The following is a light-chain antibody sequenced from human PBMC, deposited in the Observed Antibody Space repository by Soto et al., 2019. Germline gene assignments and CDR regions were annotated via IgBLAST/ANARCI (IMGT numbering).Light chain of an antibody. CDR1: QSIGSN. Sequence: EIVFTQSRANRSGSPGKAPNRSVRVSQSIGSNLAWYQQKPGQAPRLLIHGAFTRATGIPDRFSGSGSGTDFTLTISRLEPEDFAVYYCQQYGSSLSITFGQGTRLEI. CDR3: QQYGSSLSIT. J-gene: IGKJ5*01. V-gene: IGKV3-20*01. CDR2: GAF.